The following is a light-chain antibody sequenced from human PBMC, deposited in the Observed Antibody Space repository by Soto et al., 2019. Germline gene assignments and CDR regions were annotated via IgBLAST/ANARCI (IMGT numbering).Light chain of an antibody. V-gene: IGLV1-44*01. J-gene: IGLJ2*01. CDR3: AAWDGNLNAVV. CDR2: SNN. CDR1: NSNIGSRT. Sequence: QSVLTQPPSASGSPGLRVTISCSGSNSNIGSRTVTWYQQLPGTAPKLLIFSNNQRPSGVPDRFSGSKSGTSASLAISGLQSGDEADYYCAAWDGNLNAVVFGGGTKLAVL.